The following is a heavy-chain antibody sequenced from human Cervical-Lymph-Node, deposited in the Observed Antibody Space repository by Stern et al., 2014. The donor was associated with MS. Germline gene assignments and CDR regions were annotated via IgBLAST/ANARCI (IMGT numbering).Heavy chain of an antibody. Sequence: EVQLVESGAEVKKPGESLKISCKGSGYSFTTYWIGWVRQMTGKGLEWMGFIYPGESDTRYSPSFQGQVFISADTSINTAYLQWSSLKASDTAIYYCARHRLTSASNSHRGMDVWGQGTTVTVSS. V-gene: IGHV5-51*01. J-gene: IGHJ6*02. CDR1: GYSFTTYW. D-gene: IGHD4-23*01. CDR3: ARHRLTSASNSHRGMDV. CDR2: IYPGESDT.